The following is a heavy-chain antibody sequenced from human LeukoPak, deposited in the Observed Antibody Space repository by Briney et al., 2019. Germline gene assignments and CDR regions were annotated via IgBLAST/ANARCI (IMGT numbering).Heavy chain of an antibody. J-gene: IGHJ4*02. CDR3: ARERNFDWLSSFDC. CDR1: GFTFSTYC. V-gene: IGHV3-21*01. D-gene: IGHD3-9*01. CDR2: ITSSTSSSNSYI. Sequence: GGSLRLSCAASGFTFSTYCMNWVRQAPGKGLEWVSSITSSTSSSNSYIYYADSVKGRFTISRDNAKNSLYLQMNSLRAEDTAVYYCARERNFDWLSSFDCWGQGTLVTVSS.